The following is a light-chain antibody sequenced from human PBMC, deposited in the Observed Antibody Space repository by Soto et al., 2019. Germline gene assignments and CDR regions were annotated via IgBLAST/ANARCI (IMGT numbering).Light chain of an antibody. CDR2: GVN. J-gene: IGLJ1*01. CDR3: SSYAGTNNYV. V-gene: IGLV2-8*01. CDR1: SSDVGRYNL. Sequence: QSVLTQPASVSGSPGQSITISCTGTSSDVGRYNLVSWYQHHPGKAPKVIIYGVNKWPSGVPDRFSGSKSGNTASLTVSGLQAEDEADYYCSSYAGTNNYVFGIGTKLTVL.